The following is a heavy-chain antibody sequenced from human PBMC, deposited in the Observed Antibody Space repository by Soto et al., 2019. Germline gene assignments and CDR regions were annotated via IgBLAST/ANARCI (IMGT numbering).Heavy chain of an antibody. V-gene: IGHV4-30-2*01. Sequence: SETLSLTCAVSGGSISSGGYSWSWIRQPPGKGLEWIGYIYHSGSTNYNPSLKSRVTISVDTSKNQFSLKLSSVTAADTAVYYCARGHYASGNPVSWGQGPLVTVS. D-gene: IGHD3-10*01. CDR1: GGSISSGGYS. J-gene: IGHJ5*02. CDR3: ARGHYASGNPVS. CDR2: IYHSGST.